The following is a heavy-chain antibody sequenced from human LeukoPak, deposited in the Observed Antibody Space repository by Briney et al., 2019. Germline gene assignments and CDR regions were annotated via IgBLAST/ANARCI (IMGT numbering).Heavy chain of an antibody. CDR2: INYTGST. CDR3: ARQVDFRVADYFDY. CDR1: GGSISSFY. Sequence: KPSETLSLTCTVSGGSISSFYWSWIRQPPGKGLEWLGFINYTGSTAYNPSLKSRVTMSVDTSTNQFSLKLSSVTAADTAVYYCARQVDFRVADYFDYWGQGTLVTVSS. D-gene: IGHD3-3*01. J-gene: IGHJ4*02. V-gene: IGHV4-59*08.